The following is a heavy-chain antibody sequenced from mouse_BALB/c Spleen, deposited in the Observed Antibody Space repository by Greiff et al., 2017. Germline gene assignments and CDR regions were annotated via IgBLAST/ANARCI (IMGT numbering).Heavy chain of an antibody. V-gene: IGHV1-20*02. Sequence: VQLQQSGPELVKPGASVKISCKASGYSFTGYFMNWVMQSHGKSLEWIGRINPYNGDTFCNQKFKGKATLTVDKSSSSAHMELRSLASEDSAVYSCARESRYDVYAMDFWGQGTSVTVSS. CDR2: INPYNGDT. CDR1: GYSFTGYF. J-gene: IGHJ4*01. CDR3: ARESRYDVYAMDF. D-gene: IGHD2-14*01.